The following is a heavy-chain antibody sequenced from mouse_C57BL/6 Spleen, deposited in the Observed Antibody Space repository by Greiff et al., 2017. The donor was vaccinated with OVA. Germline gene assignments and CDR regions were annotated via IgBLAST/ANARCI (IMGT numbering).Heavy chain of an antibody. V-gene: IGHV3-6*01. CDR2: ISYDGSN. Sequence: EVKVEESGPGLVKPSQSLSLTCSVTGYSITSGYYWNWIRQFPGNKLEWMGYISYDGSNNYNPSLKNRISITRDTSKNQFFLKLNSVTTEDTATYYCARGVAYFDYWGQGTTLTVSS. CDR3: ARGVAYFDY. D-gene: IGHD1-1*02. CDR1: GYSITSGYY. J-gene: IGHJ2*01.